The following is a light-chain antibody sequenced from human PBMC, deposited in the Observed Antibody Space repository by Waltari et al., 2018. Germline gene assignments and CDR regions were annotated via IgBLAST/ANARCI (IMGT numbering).Light chain of an antibody. Sequence: EMVMTQSPATLSVSPGERATLSCRASQSVSSDLAWYQQKSGQDPRLLIYAASNRATGIPARFNGGGSGTEFTLTISSLQSGDSAVYYCQQYNNWPLTFGQGTKVEIK. CDR2: AAS. CDR3: QQYNNWPLT. V-gene: IGKV3-15*01. J-gene: IGKJ1*01. CDR1: QSVSSD.